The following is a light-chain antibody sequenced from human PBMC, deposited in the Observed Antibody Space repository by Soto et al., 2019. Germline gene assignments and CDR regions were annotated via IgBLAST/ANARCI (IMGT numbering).Light chain of an antibody. Sequence: QSALTQPASVSGSPGQSITISCTGTSSDVGGYNYVSWYQQHPGKAPKVMIYDVSKRPSGISNRFSCSKSGNTASLTISGLQVEDEADYYCSSYTGGSTRVVFGGGTKLTVL. CDR3: SSYTGGSTRVV. CDR1: SSDVGGYNY. J-gene: IGLJ2*01. CDR2: DVS. V-gene: IGLV2-14*03.